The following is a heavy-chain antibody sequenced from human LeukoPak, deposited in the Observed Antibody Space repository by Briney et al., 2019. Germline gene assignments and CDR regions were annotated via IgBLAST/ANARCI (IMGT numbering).Heavy chain of an antibody. Sequence: SETLSLTCSVSGGSISSRSYYWGWIRHPPGKGLEWIGSIYYSGSTYYNPSLKSRVTISLDTFKNHFSLKLKSVTAADTAVYYCAKQDLASFEELFKWGQGTLVTVSS. D-gene: IGHD3-10*01. CDR1: GGSISSRSYY. CDR3: AKQDLASFEELFK. CDR2: IYYSGST. J-gene: IGHJ1*01. V-gene: IGHV4-39*01.